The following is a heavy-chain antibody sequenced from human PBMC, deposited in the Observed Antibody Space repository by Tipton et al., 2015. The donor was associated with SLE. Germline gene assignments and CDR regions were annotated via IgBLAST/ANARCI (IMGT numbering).Heavy chain of an antibody. CDR3: ARDLLGGIQGYFQH. V-gene: IGHV3-33*08. CDR2: IWYDGSNK. J-gene: IGHJ1*01. Sequence: SLRLSCAASGFTFDDYAMHWVRQAPGKGLEWVAVIWYDGSNKYYADSVKGRFTISRDNSKNTLYLQMNSLRAEDTAVYYCARDLLGGIQGYFQHWGQGTLVTVSS. CDR1: GFTFDDYA. D-gene: IGHD2-15*01.